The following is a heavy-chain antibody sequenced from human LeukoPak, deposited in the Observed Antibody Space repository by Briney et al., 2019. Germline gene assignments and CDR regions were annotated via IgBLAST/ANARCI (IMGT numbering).Heavy chain of an antibody. D-gene: IGHD5-18*01. Sequence: GASVKVSCKASGYTFTSYYMHWVRQAPGQGLEWMGIINPSGGSTSYAQKFQGRVTMTRDTSTSTVYMELSSLRSEDTAVYYCARDPVDTAMVPLMAGFDYWGQGTLVTVSS. CDR1: GYTFTSYY. J-gene: IGHJ4*02. CDR3: ARDPVDTAMVPLMAGFDY. CDR2: INPSGGST. V-gene: IGHV1-46*01.